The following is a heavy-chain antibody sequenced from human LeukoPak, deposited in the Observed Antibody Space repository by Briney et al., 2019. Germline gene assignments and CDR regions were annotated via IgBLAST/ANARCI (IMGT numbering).Heavy chain of an antibody. CDR2: IYISGST. CDR3: ATANRYSLYMDV. D-gene: IGHD1-14*01. J-gene: IGHJ6*03. CDR1: GGSFSSYY. Sequence: PPETLSLTCTVSGGSFSSYYWSWIRQPAGKGLECIGRIYISGSTSYNPSLKSRVTMSVDTSKNQFSLRLSSVTAADTAVYYCATANRYSLYMDVWGKGTTVTVSS. V-gene: IGHV4-4*07.